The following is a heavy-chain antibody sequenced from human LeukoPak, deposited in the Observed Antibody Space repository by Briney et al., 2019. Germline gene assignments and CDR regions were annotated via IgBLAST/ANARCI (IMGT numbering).Heavy chain of an antibody. J-gene: IGHJ3*02. D-gene: IGHD2-2*01. CDR2: IYYSGST. CDR3: ARVDTSFDI. V-gene: IGHV4-39*07. Sequence: SETLSLTCTVSGGSISSSTYYWGWIRQPPGKGLEWIGSIYYSGSTYYNPSLKSRVTISVDKSKNQFSLKLSSVTATDTAVYYCARVDTSFDIWGQGTMVTVSS. CDR1: GGSISSSTYY.